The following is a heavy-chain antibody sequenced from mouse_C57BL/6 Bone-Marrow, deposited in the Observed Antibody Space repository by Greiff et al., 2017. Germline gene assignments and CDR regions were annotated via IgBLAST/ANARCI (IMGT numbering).Heavy chain of an antibody. J-gene: IGHJ2*01. V-gene: IGHV1-64*01. CDR3: ANDVY. D-gene: IGHD2-3*01. Sequence: VQLQQSGAELVKPGASVKLSCKASGYTFTSYGMHWVKQRPGQGLEWIGLIHPNSGSTNYNEKFKGKATLTADKSSSTAYMQLSSLTSEDSAGYYCANDVYWGQGTTLTVSS. CDR2: IHPNSGST. CDR1: GYTFTSYG.